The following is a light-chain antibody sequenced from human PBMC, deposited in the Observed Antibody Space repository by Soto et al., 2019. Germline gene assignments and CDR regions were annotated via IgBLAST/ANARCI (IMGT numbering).Light chain of an antibody. CDR3: QQYYSTPWT. J-gene: IGKJ1*01. CDR1: QRFFKHPNNKNS. CDR2: WAS. V-gene: IGKV4-1*01. Sequence: DIGMTQSPNSPAVVLGERAPINCKASQRFFKHPNNKNSLAWDPEKPGQPPKVLIYWASTRESGVPDRFSGSESGTDFTLTISNLQAEDVAVYYCQQYYSTPWTFGQGTKVEIK.